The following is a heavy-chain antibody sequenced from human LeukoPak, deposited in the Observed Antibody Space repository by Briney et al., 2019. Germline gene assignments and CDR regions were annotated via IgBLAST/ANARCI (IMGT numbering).Heavy chain of an antibody. D-gene: IGHD6-19*01. J-gene: IGHJ5*02. CDR2: IIPMFGTA. Sequence: ASVKVSCKASGGTFTSSAISWVRQAPGQGLEWMGGIIPMFGTAKYAQKFQGRVTITADESTSTAYMELRSQRSEDTAVYYCARGGIAVAGSWDFFDPWGQGTLVIVSS. CDR1: GGTFTSSA. CDR3: ARGGIAVAGSWDFFDP. V-gene: IGHV1-69*13.